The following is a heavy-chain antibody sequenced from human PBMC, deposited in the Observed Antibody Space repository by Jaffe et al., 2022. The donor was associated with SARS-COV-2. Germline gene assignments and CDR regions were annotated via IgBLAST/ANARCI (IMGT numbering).Heavy chain of an antibody. V-gene: IGHV1-69*01. J-gene: IGHJ5*02. Sequence: QVQLVQSGAEVKKPGSSVKVSCKASGGTFSSYAISWVRQAPGQGLEWMGGIIPIFGTANYAQKFQGRVTITADESTSTAYMELSSLRSEDTAVYYCARWREVDYYDSSGYYGFDWFDPWGQGTLVTVSS. CDR2: IIPIFGTA. D-gene: IGHD3-22*01. CDR1: GGTFSSYA. CDR3: ARWREVDYYDSSGYYGFDWFDP.